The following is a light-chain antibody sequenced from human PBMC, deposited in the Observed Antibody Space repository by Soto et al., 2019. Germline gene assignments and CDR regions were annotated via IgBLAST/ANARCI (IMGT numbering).Light chain of an antibody. V-gene: IGKV3-20*01. CDR2: GAS. CDR3: QQYGTSPLT. J-gene: IGKJ4*01. Sequence: EIVLTQSPGTLSLSPGERATLSCRASQSIATTYLAWYQQKPGQAPRLLIYGASVRATGIPDTFSGSGSGADYTRTISRLEAEDFALYYCQQYGTSPLTFGGGTNVEIK. CDR1: QSIATTY.